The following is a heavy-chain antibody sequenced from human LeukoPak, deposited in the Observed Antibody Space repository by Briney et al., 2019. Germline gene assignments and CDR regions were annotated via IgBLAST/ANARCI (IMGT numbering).Heavy chain of an antibody. CDR2: IKQGGSEK. Sequence: GGSLRLSCAASGFTFSSYWMSWVRQAPGKGLEGAANIKQGGSEKYYVDSVKGRFTISRDNAKNSLYLQMNSLRAEDTAVYYCARGTGTTPFDYWGQGTLVTVSS. CDR3: ARGTGTTPFDY. CDR1: GFTFSSYW. D-gene: IGHD1-7*01. J-gene: IGHJ4*02. V-gene: IGHV3-7*04.